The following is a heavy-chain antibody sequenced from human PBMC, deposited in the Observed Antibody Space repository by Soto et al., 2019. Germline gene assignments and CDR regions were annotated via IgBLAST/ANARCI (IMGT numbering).Heavy chain of an antibody. J-gene: IGHJ6*02. D-gene: IGHD3-22*01. CDR1: GFTFSSYA. CDR2: ISGSGGST. V-gene: IGHV3-23*01. CDR3: AKDLGITMIVVVTFGGMDV. Sequence: GGSLRLSCAASGFTFSSYAMSWVRQAPGKGLEWVSAISGSGGSTYYADSVKGRFTISRDNSKNTLYLQMNSLRAEDTAVYYCAKDLGITMIVVVTFGGMDVWGQGTTVTVSS.